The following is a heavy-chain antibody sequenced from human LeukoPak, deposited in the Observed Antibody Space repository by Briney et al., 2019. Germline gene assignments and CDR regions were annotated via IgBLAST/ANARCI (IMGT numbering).Heavy chain of an antibody. CDR2: ISSSSSYI. Sequence: WGSLRLSCAASGFTFSSYSMNWVRQAPGKGLEWVSSISSSSSYIYYADSVKGRFTISRDNAKNSLYLQMNSLRAEDTAVYYCARVGDGYNFYAYSGQATLVTVSS. J-gene: IGHJ4*02. D-gene: IGHD5-24*01. V-gene: IGHV3-21*01. CDR1: GFTFSSYS. CDR3: ARVGDGYNFYAY.